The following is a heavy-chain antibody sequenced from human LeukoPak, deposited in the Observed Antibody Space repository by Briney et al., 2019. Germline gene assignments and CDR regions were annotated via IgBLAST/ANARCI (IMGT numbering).Heavy chain of an antibody. J-gene: IGHJ4*02. CDR1: GGSISSGDYH. V-gene: IGHV4-30-4*01. Sequence: PSETLSLTCTVSGGSISSGDYHWSWIRQPPGKGLEWIGNIYYSGSTYYNPSLKSRVTISVDTSKNQFSLKLSSVTAADTAVYYCARSAGISYYYFDYWGQGTLVTVSS. CDR2: IYYSGST. D-gene: IGHD6-13*01. CDR3: ARSAGISYYYFDY.